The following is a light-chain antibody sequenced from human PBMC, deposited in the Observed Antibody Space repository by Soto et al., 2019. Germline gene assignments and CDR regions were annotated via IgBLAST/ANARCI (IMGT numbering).Light chain of an antibody. J-gene: IGKJ4*01. Sequence: DIQMTQSPSSLSASLGDRVTITCRASQGIGVYLAWFQQKPGKVPKLLIYAASALQSGVPSRFSGSGSGTDFTLTISSLQPEDFATYYCQKYNSVPLTFRGGTKMEIK. CDR1: QGIGVY. CDR3: QKYNSVPLT. V-gene: IGKV1-27*01. CDR2: AAS.